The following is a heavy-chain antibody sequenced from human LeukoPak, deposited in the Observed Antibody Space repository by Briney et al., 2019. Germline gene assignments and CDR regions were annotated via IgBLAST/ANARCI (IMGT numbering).Heavy chain of an antibody. CDR2: INHSGGT. V-gene: IGHV4-34*01. CDR1: GGSFNAYH. J-gene: IGHJ4*02. Sequence: SETLSLTCAVYGGSFNAYHWSWIRQPPGKGLEWIGEINHSGGTNYNPSLKSRVTISVDTSKNQFSLKLSSVTAADTAVYYCARLWFGDEDYWGQGTLVTVSS. CDR3: ARLWFGDEDY. D-gene: IGHD3-10*01.